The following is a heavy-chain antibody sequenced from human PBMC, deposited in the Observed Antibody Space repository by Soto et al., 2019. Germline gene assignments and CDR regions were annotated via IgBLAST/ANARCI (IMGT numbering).Heavy chain of an antibody. CDR1: GFTFSSYD. CDR2: IDTAGHT. CDR3: VRENYVSGLKELDY. D-gene: IGHD3-16*01. Sequence: GGSLRLSCAASGFTFSSYDMHWVRQGPGGGLEWVSGIDTAGHTYYPGSVKGQFTISRENAKNSLYLQMNSLTAEDTAVYYCVRENYVSGLKELDYWGPGTLVTVSS. V-gene: IGHV3-13*01. J-gene: IGHJ4*02.